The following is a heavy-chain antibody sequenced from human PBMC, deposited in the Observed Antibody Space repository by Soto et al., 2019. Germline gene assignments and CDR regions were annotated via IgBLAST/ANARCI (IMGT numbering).Heavy chain of an antibody. CDR2: ISNNGDTA. CDR3: AKSRVFIGAIVTLLDS. J-gene: IGHJ4*02. CDR1: GFTFSSYA. D-gene: IGHD3-16*02. Sequence: EVQLLESGGGLVQPGGSLTLSCATSGFTFSSYAMVWVRQAPEKGLEWVASISNNGDTAYSADSVKGRFTISRGNVANTLYLQMNGLRADDTALYFCAKSRVFIGAIVTLLDSWGQGTQVTVSS. V-gene: IGHV3-23*01.